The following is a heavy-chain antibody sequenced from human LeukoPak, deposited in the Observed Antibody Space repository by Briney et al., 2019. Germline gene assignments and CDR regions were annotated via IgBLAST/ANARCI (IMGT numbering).Heavy chain of an antibody. CDR2: IDYSRTT. Sequence: TLSLTCTVSGGSISSGGYYWSWLRHHPGRGLEWIGYIDYSRTTYYIPSLKSRLTMSVQTSQNMFSLKLTSVTPADTAVVYCARDGDSSGSPPHYWGQGTLVTVSS. CDR3: ARDGDSSGSPPHY. D-gene: IGHD3-10*01. CDR1: GGSISSGGYY. V-gene: IGHV4-31*03. J-gene: IGHJ4*02.